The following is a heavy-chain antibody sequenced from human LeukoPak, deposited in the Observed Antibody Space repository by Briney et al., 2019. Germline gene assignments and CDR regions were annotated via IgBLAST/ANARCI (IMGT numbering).Heavy chain of an antibody. CDR1: GYTFTGSY. CDR2: INPNSGGT. J-gene: IGHJ4*02. Sequence: ASVKVSCKASGYTFTGSYMHWVRQAPGQGLEWMGWINPNSGGTNYAQKFQGRVTMTRDTSISTAYMELSRLRSDDTAVYYCASGLGIRGYYFDYWGQGTLVTVSS. V-gene: IGHV1-2*02. D-gene: IGHD7-27*01. CDR3: ASGLGIRGYYFDY.